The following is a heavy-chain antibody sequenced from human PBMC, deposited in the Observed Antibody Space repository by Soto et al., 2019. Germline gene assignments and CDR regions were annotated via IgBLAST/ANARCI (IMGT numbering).Heavy chain of an antibody. D-gene: IGHD3-16*01. J-gene: IGHJ1*01. V-gene: IGHV3-21*01. CDR2: ISADSSYI. Sequence: GGSLRLSCSGSGFMFSAYTMTWVRQAPGKGLEWLSSISADSSYIDYADSLRGRFTVSRDNARKSLYLQIDILGAEDTAVYYCATPYYFNHSGPGTLVTVSS. CDR1: GFMFSAYT. CDR3: ATPYYFNH.